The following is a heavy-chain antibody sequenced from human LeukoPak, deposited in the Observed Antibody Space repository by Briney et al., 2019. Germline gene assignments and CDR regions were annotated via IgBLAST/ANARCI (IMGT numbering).Heavy chain of an antibody. D-gene: IGHD7-27*01. CDR1: GFTFSSYS. V-gene: IGHV3-48*01. CDR3: ARHELGRDFDY. CDR2: ISSSSTI. J-gene: IGHJ4*02. Sequence: GGSLKLSCAASGFTFSSYSMNWVRQAPGKGLEWLSYISSSSTIYYADSVKGRFTISRDNAKNSLYLQMNSLRAEDTAVYYCARHELGRDFDYWGQGTLVTVSS.